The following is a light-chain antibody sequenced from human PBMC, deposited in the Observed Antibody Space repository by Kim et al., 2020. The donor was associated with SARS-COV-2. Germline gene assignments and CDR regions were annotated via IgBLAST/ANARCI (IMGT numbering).Light chain of an antibody. CDR3: QEASSLTVT. J-gene: IGKJ4*01. CDR1: QDINIL. V-gene: IGKV1-12*01. CDR2: AAS. Sequence: DVQMTQFPFYVSASVGDRVTITCRASQDINILLAWYQQKPGKVPKLLIYAASTLQSGVPSRFSGSGSGTDFTLTISNLQPEDFATYYCQEASSLTVTFGGGTKVDIK.